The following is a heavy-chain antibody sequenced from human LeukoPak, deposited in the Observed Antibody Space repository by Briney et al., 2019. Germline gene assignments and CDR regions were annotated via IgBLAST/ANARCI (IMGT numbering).Heavy chain of an antibody. V-gene: IGHV3-21*01. J-gene: IGHJ4*02. Sequence: GGSLRLSCAASGFTFSSYSMSWVRQAPGKGLEWVSSISSSSSYIYYADSVKGRFTISRDKAKNSLYLQMNSLRAEDTAIYYCAREGMVATFDYWGQGTLVTVSS. D-gene: IGHD5-12*01. CDR1: GFTFSSYS. CDR2: ISSSSSYI. CDR3: AREGMVATFDY.